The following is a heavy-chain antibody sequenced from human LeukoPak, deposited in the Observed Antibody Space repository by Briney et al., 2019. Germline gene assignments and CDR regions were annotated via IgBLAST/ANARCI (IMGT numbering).Heavy chain of an antibody. V-gene: IGHV4-34*01. CDR1: CLSYNGYY. CDR3: ARCASSGSYYNQSFDY. CDR2: INHSGNT. D-gene: IGHD3-10*01. J-gene: IGHJ4*02. Sequence: SETLSLTCSVYCLSYNGYYWIWMRQPPGKGREWRGEINHSGNTKHNPSLKSPLTISVDTSKNPFSLKLSSVTGSDTAVYYCARCASSGSYYNQSFDYWGQGTLVTVSS.